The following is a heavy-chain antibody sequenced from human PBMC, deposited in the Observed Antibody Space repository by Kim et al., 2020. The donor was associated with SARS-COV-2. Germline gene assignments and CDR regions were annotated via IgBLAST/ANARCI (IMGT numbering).Heavy chain of an antibody. CDR3: ARQDSGSYYYYYGMDV. CDR2: IYPGDSDT. CDR1: GYSFTSYW. J-gene: IGHJ6*02. Sequence: GASLKISCKGSGYSFTSYWIGWVRQMPGKGLEWMGIIYPGDSDTRYSPSFQGQVTISADKSISTAYLQWSSLKASDTAMYYCARQDSGSYYYYYGMDVWGQGTTVTVSS. D-gene: IGHD3-10*01. V-gene: IGHV5-51*01.